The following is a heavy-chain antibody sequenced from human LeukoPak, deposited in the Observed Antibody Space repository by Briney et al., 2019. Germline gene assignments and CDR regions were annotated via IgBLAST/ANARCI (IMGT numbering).Heavy chain of an antibody. D-gene: IGHD4-17*01. V-gene: IGHV3-33*06. CDR2: IWYDGSNK. CDR1: GFTFSSYG. Sequence: GGSLRLPCAASGFTFSSYGMHWVRQAPGKGLEWVAVIWYDGSNKLYADSVKGRFTISRDNSKNTLYLQMNSLRAEDTAVYYCAKDLSDYGDRRQPNCFDPWGQGTLVTVSS. CDR3: AKDLSDYGDRRQPNCFDP. J-gene: IGHJ5*02.